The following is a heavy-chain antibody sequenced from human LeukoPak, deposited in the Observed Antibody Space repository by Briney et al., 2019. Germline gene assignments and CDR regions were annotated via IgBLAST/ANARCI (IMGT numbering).Heavy chain of an antibody. CDR3: ASGVVPAAIPSYYYMDV. CDR1: GGTFSSYA. V-gene: IGHV1-69*05. CDR2: IIPIFGTA. J-gene: IGHJ6*03. Sequence: SVKVSCKASGGTFSSYAISWVRQAPRQGLEWMGGIIPIFGTANYAQKFQGRVTITTDESTSTAYMELSSLRSEDTAVYYCASGVVPAAIPSYYYMDVWGKGTTVTVSS. D-gene: IGHD2-2*01.